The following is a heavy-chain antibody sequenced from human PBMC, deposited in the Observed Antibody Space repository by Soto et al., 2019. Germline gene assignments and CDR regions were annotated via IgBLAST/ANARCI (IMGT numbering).Heavy chain of an antibody. CDR3: ARDQAIFGVVSAFDI. D-gene: IGHD3-3*01. Sequence: SETLSLTCTVSGYSISSGYYWGWIRQPPGKGLEWIGSIYHSGSTYYNPSLKIRVTISVDTSKNQFSLKLSSVTAADTAVYYCARDQAIFGVVSAFDIWGQGTMVTVSS. CDR1: GYSISSGYY. J-gene: IGHJ3*02. CDR2: IYHSGST. V-gene: IGHV4-38-2*02.